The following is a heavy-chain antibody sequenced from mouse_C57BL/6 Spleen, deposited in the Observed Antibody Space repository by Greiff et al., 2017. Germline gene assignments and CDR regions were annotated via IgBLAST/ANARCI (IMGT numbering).Heavy chain of an antibody. D-gene: IGHD2-3*01. Sequence: VQLQQSGPELVKPGASVKISCKASGYAFSSSWMNWVKQRPGKGLEWIGRIYPGDGDTNYNGKFKGKATLTADKSSSPAYMQLSSLTSEDSAVYFCADGYYVDYWGQGTTLTVSS. V-gene: IGHV1-82*01. CDR3: ADGYYVDY. CDR2: IYPGDGDT. J-gene: IGHJ2*01. CDR1: GYAFSSSW.